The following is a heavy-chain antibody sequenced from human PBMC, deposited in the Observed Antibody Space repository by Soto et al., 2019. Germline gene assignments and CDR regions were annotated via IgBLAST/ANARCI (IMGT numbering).Heavy chain of an antibody. CDR2: ISGSGGST. CDR3: AKDDLPINLEPYYYGMDV. CDR1: GFTFSSYA. V-gene: IGHV3-23*01. J-gene: IGHJ6*02. Sequence: GGSLRLSCAASGFTFSSYAMSWVRQAPGKGLEWVSAISGSGGSTYYADSVKGRFTISRDNSKNTLYLQMNSLRAEDTAVYYCAKDDLPINLEPYYYGMDVWGQGTTVTVSS.